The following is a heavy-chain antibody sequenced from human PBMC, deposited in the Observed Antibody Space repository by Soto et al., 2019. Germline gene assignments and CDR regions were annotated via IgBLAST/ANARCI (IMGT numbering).Heavy chain of an antibody. CDR2: IDKSGHI. V-gene: IGHV3-48*02. J-gene: IGHJ5*02. CDR1: GFTFSLYT. D-gene: IGHD3-10*01. Sequence: EVQMVQSGGGSVQSGGSLRLSCAASGFTFSLYTLSWVRQAPGKGLEWVSYIDKSGHIYYADSVKGRFTISRDNARNSLFLQMNNLRDDDTAVYFCSAFRTPINYPNSAGTFPWGQGALVTVSS. CDR3: SAFRTPINYPNSAGTFP.